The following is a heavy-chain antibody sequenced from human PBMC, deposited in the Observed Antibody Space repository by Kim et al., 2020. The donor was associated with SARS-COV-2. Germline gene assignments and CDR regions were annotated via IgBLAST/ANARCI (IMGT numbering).Heavy chain of an antibody. CDR2: INHSGST. CDR3: ARAWRYCSSTSCQEYFQH. V-gene: IGHV4-34*01. CDR1: GGSFSGYY. Sequence: SETLSLTCAVYGGSFSGYYWSWIRQPPGKGLEWIGEINHSGSTNYNPSLKSRVTISVDTSKNQFSLKLSSVTAADTAVYYCARAWRYCSSTSCQEYFQHWGQGTLVTVSS. J-gene: IGHJ1*01. D-gene: IGHD2-2*01.